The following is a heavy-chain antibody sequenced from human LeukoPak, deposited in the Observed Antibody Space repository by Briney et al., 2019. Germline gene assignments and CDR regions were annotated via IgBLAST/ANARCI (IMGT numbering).Heavy chain of an antibody. CDR1: GGSISSSSYY. V-gene: IGHV4-39*07. J-gene: IGHJ4*02. Sequence: PSETLSLTCTVSGGSISSSSYYWGWIRQPPGKGLEWIGSIYYSGSTYYNPSLKSRVTISLDTSKNQFSLKLSSVTAADTAVYYCARAIPSSVAGIDYWGQGTLVTVSS. CDR3: ARAIPSSVAGIDY. CDR2: IYYSGST. D-gene: IGHD6-19*01.